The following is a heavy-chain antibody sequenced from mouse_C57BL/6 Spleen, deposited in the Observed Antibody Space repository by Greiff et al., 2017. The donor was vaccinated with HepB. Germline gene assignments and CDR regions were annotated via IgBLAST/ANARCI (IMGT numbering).Heavy chain of an antibody. CDR2: IYPGNSDT. V-gene: IGHV1-5*01. CDR1: GYTFTSYW. D-gene: IGHD1-2*01. J-gene: IGHJ2*01. Sequence: EVQLQQSGTVLARPGASVKMSCKTSGYTFTSYWMHWVKQRPGQGLEWIGAIYPGNSDTSYNQKFKGKAKLTAVTSASTAYMELSSLTNEDSAVYYCTRSLLRSLYYFDYWGQGTTLTVSS. CDR3: TRSLLRSLYYFDY.